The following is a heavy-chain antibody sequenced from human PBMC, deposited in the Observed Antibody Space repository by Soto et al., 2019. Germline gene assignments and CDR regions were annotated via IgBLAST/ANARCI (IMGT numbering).Heavy chain of an antibody. CDR1: GYTFTSYA. CDR3: ARSIVVVTVLAD. Sequence: ASVKVSCKASGYTFTSYAMHWVRQAPGQRLEWMGWINAGNGNTKYSQKFQGRVTITRDTSASTAYMELSSLRSEDTAVYYCARSIVVVTVLADWGQGTLVPVAS. J-gene: IGHJ4*02. D-gene: IGHD2-21*02. CDR2: INAGNGNT. V-gene: IGHV1-3*01.